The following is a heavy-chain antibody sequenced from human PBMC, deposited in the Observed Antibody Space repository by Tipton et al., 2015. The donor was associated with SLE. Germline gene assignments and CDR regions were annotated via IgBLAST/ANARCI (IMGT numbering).Heavy chain of an antibody. D-gene: IGHD3-10*01. Sequence: SLRLSCTASGFTFGDYAMSWVRQAPGKGLEWVGFIRSKAYGGTTEYAASVKGRFTISRDDSKSIAYLQINSLKTEDTAVYYCTRGRYARGYYGMDVWGQGTSVTVSS. J-gene: IGHJ6*02. V-gene: IGHV3-49*04. CDR2: IRSKAYGGTT. CDR1: GFTFGDYA. CDR3: TRGRYARGYYGMDV.